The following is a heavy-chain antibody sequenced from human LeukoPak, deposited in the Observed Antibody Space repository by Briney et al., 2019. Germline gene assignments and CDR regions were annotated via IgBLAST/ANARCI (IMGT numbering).Heavy chain of an antibody. CDR1: GFTFSGSA. D-gene: IGHD2-21*02. CDR3: TRHTVVTGPFDY. CDR2: IRSKANSYAT. J-gene: IGHJ4*02. Sequence: GGSLRLSCAASGFTFSGSAMHWVRQASGKGLEWVGRIRSKANSYATAYAALVKGRFTISRDDSKNTAYLQMNSLKTEDTAVYYCTRHTVVTGPFDYWGQGTLVTVSS. V-gene: IGHV3-73*01.